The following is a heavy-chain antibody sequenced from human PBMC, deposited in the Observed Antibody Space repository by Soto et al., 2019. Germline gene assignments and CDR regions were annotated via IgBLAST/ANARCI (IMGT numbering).Heavy chain of an antibody. D-gene: IGHD1-20*01. V-gene: IGHV3-23*01. CDR2: ISGSGGST. J-gene: IGHJ6*02. Sequence: GGSLRLSCAASGFTFSSYAMSWVRQAPGKGLEWVSGISGSGGSTYYADSVKGRFTISRDNSKNTLYLQMNSLKTEDTAVYYCTTSEDYITGTGYGMDVWGQGTTVTVSS. CDR1: GFTFSSYA. CDR3: TTSEDYITGTGYGMDV.